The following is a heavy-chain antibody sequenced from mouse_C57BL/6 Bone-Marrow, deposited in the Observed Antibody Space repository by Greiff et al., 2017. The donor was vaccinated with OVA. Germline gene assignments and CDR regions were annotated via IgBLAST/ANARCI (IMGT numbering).Heavy chain of an antibody. V-gene: IGHV5-17*01. D-gene: IGHD1-3*01. CDR3: ARDNHEGFAY. CDR2: ISSGSSTI. J-gene: IGHJ3*01. CDR1: GFTFSDYG. Sequence: DVKLVESGGGLVKPGGSLRLSCAASGFTFSDYGMHWVRQAPEKGLEWVAYISSGSSTIYYADTVKGRFTISRDNAKNTLFLQMTSLRSEDTAMYYCARDNHEGFAYWGQGTLVTVSA.